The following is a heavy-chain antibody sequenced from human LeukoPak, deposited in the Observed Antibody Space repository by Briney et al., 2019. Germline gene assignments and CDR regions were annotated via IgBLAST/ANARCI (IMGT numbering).Heavy chain of an antibody. Sequence: GGSLRLSCAASGFTVSSNYMGWVRQAPGEGLEWVSVIYSGGSTYYADSVKGRFTISRDNSKNTLYLQMNSLRAEDTAVYYCARAGPAAGIDYWGQGTLVAVSS. CDR3: ARAGPAAGIDY. V-gene: IGHV3-53*01. D-gene: IGHD6-13*01. CDR1: GFTVSSNY. CDR2: IYSGGST. J-gene: IGHJ4*02.